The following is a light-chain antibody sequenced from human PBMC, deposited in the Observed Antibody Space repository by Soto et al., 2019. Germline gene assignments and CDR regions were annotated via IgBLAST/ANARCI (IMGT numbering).Light chain of an antibody. J-gene: IGKJ1*01. CDR2: DAS. V-gene: IGKV3-20*01. Sequence: SGCTQWPGSRSLNPAQMPTLRWRASQSASSSYLAWYQQKPGQAPRLLIYDASNRATGIPDRFSGGGSGTDFTLTISGLAPDDFAVYYCQQYGTSGTFGQGTKV. CDR1: QSASSSY. CDR3: QQYGTSGT.